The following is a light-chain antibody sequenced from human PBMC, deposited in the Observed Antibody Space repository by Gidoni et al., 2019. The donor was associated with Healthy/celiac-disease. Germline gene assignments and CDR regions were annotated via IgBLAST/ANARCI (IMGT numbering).Light chain of an antibody. CDR2: GTN. Sequence: SSERTQDPAVSVALGQTVRITCQGDSLRSYYASWYQQKTGQAPVLVIYGTNNRPSGIPDRFSGSSSGNTASLTITGAQAEDEADYYCNSRDSSGNLVVFGGGTKLTVL. CDR1: SLRSYY. J-gene: IGLJ2*01. V-gene: IGLV3-19*01. CDR3: NSRDSSGNLVV.